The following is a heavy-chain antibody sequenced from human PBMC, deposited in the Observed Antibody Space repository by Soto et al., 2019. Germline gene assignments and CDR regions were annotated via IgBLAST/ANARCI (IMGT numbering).Heavy chain of an antibody. J-gene: IGHJ6*03. CDR2: TRNKANSYTT. CDR1: GFTFSDHY. D-gene: IGHD3-3*01. V-gene: IGHV3-72*01. Sequence: GGSLRLSCAASGFTFSDHYMDWVRQAPGKGLEWVGRTRNKANSYTTEYAASVKGRFTISRDDSKNSLYLQMNSLKTEDTAVYYCARDMFDDFWSSGYYYYMDVWGKGTTVTVSS. CDR3: ARDMFDDFWSSGYYYYMDV.